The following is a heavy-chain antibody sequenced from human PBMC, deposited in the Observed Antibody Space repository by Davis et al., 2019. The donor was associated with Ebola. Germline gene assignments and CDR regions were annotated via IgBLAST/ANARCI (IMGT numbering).Heavy chain of an antibody. CDR2: AYIAGDT. CDR1: GFTFSDSD. V-gene: IGHV3-13*01. Sequence: GESLKISCVASGFTFSDSDMHWVRQPTGKPPEWVSTAYIAGDTNYAASVKGRFAISRENDKNSLYLQMNSLRIDDTAVYYCVRVTGSYYASWGQGTLVTVSS. J-gene: IGHJ5*02. CDR3: VRVTGSYYAS. D-gene: IGHD3-10*01.